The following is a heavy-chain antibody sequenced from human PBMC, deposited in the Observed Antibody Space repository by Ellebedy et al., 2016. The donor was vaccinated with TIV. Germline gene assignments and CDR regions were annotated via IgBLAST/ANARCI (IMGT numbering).Heavy chain of an antibody. CDR2: ISYDGTDK. V-gene: IGHV3-30*18. CDR1: GFTFSSYG. J-gene: IGHJ4*02. Sequence: PGESLKISCVASGFTFSSYGMHWVRQAPGKGPEWVAIISYDGTDKDYADSVKGRFTISRDNSKNTLYLQMNSLRAEDSAVYYCTKDKGTGGSCHDYWGQGTLVTVSS. D-gene: IGHD2-15*01. CDR3: TKDKGTGGSCHDY.